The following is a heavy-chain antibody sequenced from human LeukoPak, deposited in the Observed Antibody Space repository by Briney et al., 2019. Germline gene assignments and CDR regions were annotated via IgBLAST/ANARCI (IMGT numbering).Heavy chain of an antibody. Sequence: PGGSLRLSCVTSGFTFSTYVMSWVRKFPGKGLEWLSSIGTSGATTTYADSVKGRFTISRDNSENTLYLQMNSLRVEDTAGYYCARIERCDYWGQGTLVTVSS. J-gene: IGHJ4*02. CDR3: ARIERCDY. CDR2: IGTSGATT. V-gene: IGHV3-23*01. CDR1: GFTFSTYV.